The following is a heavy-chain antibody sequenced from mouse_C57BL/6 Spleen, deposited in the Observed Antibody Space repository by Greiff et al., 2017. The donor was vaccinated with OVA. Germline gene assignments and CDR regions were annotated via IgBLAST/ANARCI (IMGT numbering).Heavy chain of an antibody. J-gene: IGHJ2*01. Sequence: EVHLVESGGGLVKPGGSLKLSCAASGFTFSDYGMHWVRQAPGKGLEWVAYISSGSSTIYYADTVKGRFTISRDNAKNTLFLQMTRLRSEDTAMYYCARGTYYFDYWGKGTTLTVSS. CDR3: ARGTYYFDY. CDR2: ISSGSSTI. D-gene: IGHD3-3*01. V-gene: IGHV5-17*01. CDR1: GFTFSDYG.